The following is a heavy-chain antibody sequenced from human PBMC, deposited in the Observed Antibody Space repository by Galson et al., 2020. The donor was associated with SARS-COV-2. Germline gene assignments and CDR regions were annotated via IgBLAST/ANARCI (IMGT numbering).Heavy chain of an antibody. J-gene: IGHJ6*02. V-gene: IGHV3-74*01. D-gene: IGHD3-3*01. CDR2: ITSDGSST. Sequence: TGGSLRLSCAASGFTFSSYWMHWVRQAQGKGLVWVSRITSDGSSTSYADSVKGRFTISRDNAKNTLYLQMNSLRAEDTAVYYCARDRTAYYDFWSGYYSQHYYYYGMDVWGQGTTVTVSS. CDR3: ARDRTAYYDFWSGYYSQHYYYYGMDV. CDR1: GFTFSSYW.